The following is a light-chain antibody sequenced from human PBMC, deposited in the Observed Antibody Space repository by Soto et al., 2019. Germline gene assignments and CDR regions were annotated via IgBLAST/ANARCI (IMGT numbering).Light chain of an antibody. CDR1: QSISSW. V-gene: IGKV1-5*03. CDR3: QQYRDNWT. CDR2: KAS. J-gene: IGKJ1*01. Sequence: DIQMTQSPSTLSASVGDRVTITCRASQSISSWLAWYQQKPGTAPKLLIYKASTLQSGVASRFSGSGSGTEFTLTISSLQPDDSATYNCQQYRDNWTVGQGTKVEIK.